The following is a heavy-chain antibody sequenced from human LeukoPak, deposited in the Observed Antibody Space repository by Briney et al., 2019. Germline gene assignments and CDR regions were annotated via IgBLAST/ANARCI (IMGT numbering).Heavy chain of an antibody. J-gene: IGHJ3*02. D-gene: IGHD6-13*01. CDR3: ARDRRQQLVLGGGAFDI. Sequence: SETLSLTCTVSGGSISSSSYYWGWIRQPPWKGLEWIGSIYYSGSTYYNPSLKTRVTISVDTSKTQLSLKVSSVTAADTAVDYCARDRRQQLVLGGGAFDIWGQGTRVTVSS. CDR1: GGSISSSSYY. CDR2: IYYSGST. V-gene: IGHV4-39*07.